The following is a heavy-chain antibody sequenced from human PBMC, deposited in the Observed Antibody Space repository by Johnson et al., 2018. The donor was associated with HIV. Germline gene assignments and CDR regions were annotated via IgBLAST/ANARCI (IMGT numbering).Heavy chain of an antibody. CDR3: AKESETYGGNIGFEHPFDI. D-gene: IGHD4-23*01. V-gene: IGHV3-23*04. J-gene: IGHJ3*02. CDR2: ISGSGGST. CDR1: GFTFSSYA. Sequence: VQLVESGGGLVQPGGSLRLSCAASGFTFSSYAMSWVRQAPGKGLEWVSAISGSGGSTYYADSVTGRLTISSDKSKNTLSLQMNSLRAEDTAVYYCAKESETYGGNIGFEHPFDIWGQGTMVTVSS.